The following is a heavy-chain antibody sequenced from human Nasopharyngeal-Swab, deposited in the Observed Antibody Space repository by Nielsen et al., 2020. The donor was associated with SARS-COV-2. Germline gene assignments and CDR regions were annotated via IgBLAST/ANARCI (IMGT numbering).Heavy chain of an antibody. CDR1: GYTFTRYG. CDR2: ISAYNGNT. D-gene: IGHD3-3*01. V-gene: IGHV1-18*01. J-gene: IGHJ6*02. CDR3: TRDLPSAQYYDFWSGYFYYYYDMDV. Sequence: ASVTVSCKASGYTFTRYGISWVRPAPGPALEWMGWISAYNGNTNYAQKLQGRVTMPTDTSTSTAYMELRSLRSDDTAVYYCTRDLPSAQYYDFWSGYFYYYYDMDVWGQGTTVTVSS.